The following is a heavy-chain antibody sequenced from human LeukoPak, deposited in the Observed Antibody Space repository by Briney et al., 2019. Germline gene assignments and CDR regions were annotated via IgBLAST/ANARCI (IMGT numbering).Heavy chain of an antibody. D-gene: IGHD3-9*01. CDR1: GYTFTDYY. V-gene: IGHV1-18*04. J-gene: IGHJ4*02. CDR3: ARGSGLRYFDWLFDY. Sequence: ASVKVSCKASGYTFTDYYLHWVRQAPGQGLEWMGWISAYNGNTNYEQKLQGRVTMTTDTSTSTAYMELRSLRSDDTAVYYCARGSGLRYFDWLFDYWGQGTLVTVSS. CDR2: ISAYNGNT.